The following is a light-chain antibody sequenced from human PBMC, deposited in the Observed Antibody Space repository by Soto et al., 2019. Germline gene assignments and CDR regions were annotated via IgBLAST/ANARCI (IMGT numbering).Light chain of an antibody. J-gene: IGKJ2*01. V-gene: IGKV1-6*01. Sequence: AIQMTQSPSSLSASVGDRVTITCRASQGISNDLAWYQQKPGKAPKLLIYAASSLQSGVPPRFSGSGSGTDFTLTISSLQPEDFAAYFCLHDYNFPYTFGQGTKLEIK. CDR1: QGISND. CDR3: LHDYNFPYT. CDR2: AAS.